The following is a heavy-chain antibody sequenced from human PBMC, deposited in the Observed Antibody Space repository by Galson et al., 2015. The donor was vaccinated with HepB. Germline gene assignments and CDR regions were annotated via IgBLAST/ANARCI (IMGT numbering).Heavy chain of an antibody. CDR3: AKASSSSWTGGSYYYYYIDV. CDR1: GFTFSSYG. V-gene: IGHV3-30*18. D-gene: IGHD6-13*01. CDR2: ISYDGSNE. Sequence: SLRLSCAASGFTFSSYGMHWVRQAPGKGLEWVALISYDGSNEYYADSVKGRFTISRDNSKNTLYLQMNSLRVEDTAVYYCAKASSSSWTGGSYYYYYIDVWGKGTTVTVSS. J-gene: IGHJ6*03.